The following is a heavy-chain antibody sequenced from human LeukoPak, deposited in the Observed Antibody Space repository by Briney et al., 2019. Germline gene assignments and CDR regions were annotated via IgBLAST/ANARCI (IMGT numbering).Heavy chain of an antibody. D-gene: IGHD2/OR15-2a*01. V-gene: IGHV1-69*13. CDR3: ARESNFPPRSWYYYYYGMDV. Sequence: SVKVSCKASGYTFTSYGISWVRQAPGQGLEWMGGIIPIFGTANYAQKFQGRVTITADESTSTAYMELSSLRSEDTAVYYCARESNFPPRSWYYYYYGMDVWGQGTTVTVSS. CDR1: GYTFTSYG. CDR2: IIPIFGTA. J-gene: IGHJ6*02.